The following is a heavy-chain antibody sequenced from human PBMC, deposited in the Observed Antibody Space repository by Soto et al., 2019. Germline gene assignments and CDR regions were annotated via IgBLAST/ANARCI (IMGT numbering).Heavy chain of an antibody. D-gene: IGHD3-22*01. J-gene: IGHJ4*02. CDR2: ISAYNGNT. Sequence: ASVKVSCKASGYTFTSYGISWVRQAPGQGLEWMGWISAYNGNTNYAQKLQGRVTMTTDTSTSTAYMELRSLRSDDTAVYYCARTAPPWVVITNPFDYWGQGTLVTGLL. V-gene: IGHV1-18*01. CDR3: ARTAPPWVVITNPFDY. CDR1: GYTFTSYG.